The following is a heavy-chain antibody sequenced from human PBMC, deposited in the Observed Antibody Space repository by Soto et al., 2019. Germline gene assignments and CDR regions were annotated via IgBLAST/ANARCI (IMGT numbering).Heavy chain of an antibody. CDR1: GGSISSGGYY. J-gene: IGHJ4*02. CDR3: ATRPDYGDYPYYFDY. CDR2: IYYSGST. V-gene: IGHV4-31*03. Sequence: QVQLQESGPGLVKPSQTLSLTCTVSGGSISSGGYYWSWIRQHPGKGLEWIGYIYYSGSTYYNPSLKSRVTISVETSKNQFSLKLSSVTAADTAVYYCATRPDYGDYPYYFDYWGQGTLVTVSS. D-gene: IGHD4-17*01.